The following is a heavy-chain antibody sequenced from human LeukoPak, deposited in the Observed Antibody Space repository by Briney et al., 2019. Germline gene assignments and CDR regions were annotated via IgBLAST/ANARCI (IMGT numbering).Heavy chain of an antibody. V-gene: IGHV4-59*08. CDR3: ARLTDSTTGEFDY. J-gene: IGHJ4*02. D-gene: IGHD5/OR15-5a*01. CDR2: IDYSGST. Sequence: SETLSLTCSVSGGSIDSDYWSWIRQCPGKGLEWIGYIDYSGSTNYNPSLKSRITISVDTSKNLFSLKLSSVTAADTAVYYCARLTDSTTGEFDYRGQGTLVTVSS. CDR1: GGSIDSDY.